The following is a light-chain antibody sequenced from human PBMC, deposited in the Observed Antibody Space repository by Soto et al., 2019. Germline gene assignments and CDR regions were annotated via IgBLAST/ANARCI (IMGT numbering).Light chain of an antibody. CDR3: SSFRGGGSRVV. Sequence: QSVLTQPASVSGSPGQSITISCTGTSSNIGGYNYVSWYQQYPGKAPKLIIYEVTNRPSGISDRFSGSKSGNTASLPISGLQVEDEADYHYSSFRGGGSRVVFGGGTKLTVL. CDR1: SSNIGGYNY. J-gene: IGLJ2*01. V-gene: IGLV2-14*01. CDR2: EVT.